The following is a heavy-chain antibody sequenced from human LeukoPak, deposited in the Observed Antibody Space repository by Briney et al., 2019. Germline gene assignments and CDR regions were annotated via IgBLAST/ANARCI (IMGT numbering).Heavy chain of an antibody. Sequence: GASVKVSCKASRYTFTSYDINWVRQATGQGLEWMGWMNPNSGNTGYAQKFQGRVTMTRNTSISTAYMELSSLRSEDTAVYYCARGLGHRYCSGGSCYWYGWFDPWGQGTLVTVSS. CDR3: ARGLGHRYCSGGSCYWYGWFDP. J-gene: IGHJ5*02. V-gene: IGHV1-8*01. D-gene: IGHD2-15*01. CDR1: RYTFTSYD. CDR2: MNPNSGNT.